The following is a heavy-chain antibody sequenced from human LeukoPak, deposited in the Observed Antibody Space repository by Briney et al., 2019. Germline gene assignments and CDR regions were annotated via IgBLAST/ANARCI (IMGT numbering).Heavy chain of an antibody. J-gene: IGHJ4*02. CDR3: AKSLFRTSYRGFDC. V-gene: IGHV3-43*02. Sequence: GGSLRLSCSACGFTFDDYAMHWVRHGPGKGLEWVSLISADGGGTEYADSVKGRFTISRENSKNSLYLQMNSLRTADAALYYCAKSLFRTSYRGFDCWGQGALVTVSS. CDR1: GFTFDDYA. D-gene: IGHD2-2*01. CDR2: ISADGGGT.